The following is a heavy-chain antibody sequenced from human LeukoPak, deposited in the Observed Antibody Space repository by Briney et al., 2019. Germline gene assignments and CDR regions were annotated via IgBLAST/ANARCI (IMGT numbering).Heavy chain of an antibody. D-gene: IGHD3-22*01. J-gene: IGHJ4*02. CDR2: IGPSGSAI. Sequence: GGSLRLSCEASGFTFSDHYMSWIRQVPGKGLEWLLYIGPSGSAIYYADSVKGRFTISRDNAKNSLYLQMNSLRSEDTAVYYCATVKARPFYSDTSGYPKYYFEYWGQGTLVTVSS. V-gene: IGHV3-11*01. CDR3: ATVKARPFYSDTSGYPKYYFEY. CDR1: GFTFSDHY.